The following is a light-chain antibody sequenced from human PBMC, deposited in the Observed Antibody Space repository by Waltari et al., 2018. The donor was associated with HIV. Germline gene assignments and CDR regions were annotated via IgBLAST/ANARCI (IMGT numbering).Light chain of an antibody. Sequence: QSVLTQAPSVSGAPGQRVTISCTGTRSNIGAGLDVHWYQQLPGTAPKLLIYGNNNRPSGVPDRFSGSRSGTSASLAITGLQAEDEADYYCQSYDSRLSGSRVFGGGTKLTVL. V-gene: IGLV1-40*01. CDR3: QSYDSRLSGSRV. CDR1: RSNIGAGLD. CDR2: GNN. J-gene: IGLJ2*01.